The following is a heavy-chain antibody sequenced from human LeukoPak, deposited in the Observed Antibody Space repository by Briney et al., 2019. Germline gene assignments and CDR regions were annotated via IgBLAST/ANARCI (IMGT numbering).Heavy chain of an antibody. Sequence: SETLSLTCTVSGGSISSYYWSWIRQSPGTGLEWIGYIYYSGTTNYNPSLKSRVTISVDTSKNQFSLKLKSVTAADTAVYFCARGAGGSETYSKRGLDPWGQGTLVTVSS. CDR2: IYYSGTT. CDR1: GGSISSYY. CDR3: ARGAGGSETYSKRGLDP. V-gene: IGHV4-59*01. J-gene: IGHJ5*02. D-gene: IGHD3-10*01.